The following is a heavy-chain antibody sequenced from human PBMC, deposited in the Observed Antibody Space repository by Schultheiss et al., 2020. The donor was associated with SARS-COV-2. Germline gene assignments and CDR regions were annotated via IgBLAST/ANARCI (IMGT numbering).Heavy chain of an antibody. Sequence: GESLKISCKASGYTFTSYYMHWVRQAPGQGLEWMGIINPSGGSTSYAQKFQGRVTMTRDTSASTAYMELSRLRSDDTAVYYCARGGPLSSSSFGMDVWGQGTTVTVSS. CDR2: INPSGGST. J-gene: IGHJ6*02. CDR3: ARGGPLSSSSFGMDV. V-gene: IGHV1-46*01. CDR1: GYTFTSYY. D-gene: IGHD6-6*01.